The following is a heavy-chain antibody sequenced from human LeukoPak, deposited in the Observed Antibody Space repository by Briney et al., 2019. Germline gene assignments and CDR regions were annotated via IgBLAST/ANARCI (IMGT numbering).Heavy chain of an antibody. CDR2: IYYSGTT. D-gene: IGHD3/OR15-3a*01. V-gene: IGHV4-39*01. CDR3: ARQTGSGLFILP. Sequence: SETLSLTCTVSGGSISSSSYYWGWIRQPPGKGLEWIGSIYYSGTTYYNPPLKSQVSISIDTSKNQFSLRLTSVTAADTAVYYCARQTGSGLFILPGGQGTLVTVSS. CDR1: GGSISSSSYY. J-gene: IGHJ4*02.